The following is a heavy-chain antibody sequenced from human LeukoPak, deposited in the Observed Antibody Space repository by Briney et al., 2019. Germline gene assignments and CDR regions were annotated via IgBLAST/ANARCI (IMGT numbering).Heavy chain of an antibody. D-gene: IGHD3-22*01. CDR1: GFTFSSYA. CDR2: ISDSGGST. J-gene: IGHJ6*03. CDR3: AKKSGYNMDV. Sequence: PGGSLRLSCAASGFTFSSYAMNWVRDAPGKGLEWVSGISDSGGSTYYADSVKGRFTISRDNSKNTLYLQMNGLRAEDTAVYYCAKKSGYNMDVWGKGTTVTVSS. V-gene: IGHV3-23*01.